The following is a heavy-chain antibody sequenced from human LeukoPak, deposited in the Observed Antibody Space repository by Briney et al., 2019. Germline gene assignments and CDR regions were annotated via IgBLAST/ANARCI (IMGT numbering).Heavy chain of an antibody. Sequence: SSETLSLTCTVSGGSISSSSYYWGWIRQPPGKGLEWIGYIYYSGSTYYNPSLKSRVTISVDTSKNQFSLKLSSVTAADTAVYYCARDRPYDSSEWGQGTLVTVSS. V-gene: IGHV4-31*03. CDR3: ARDRPYDSSE. D-gene: IGHD3-22*01. J-gene: IGHJ4*02. CDR2: IYYSGST. CDR1: GGSISSSSYY.